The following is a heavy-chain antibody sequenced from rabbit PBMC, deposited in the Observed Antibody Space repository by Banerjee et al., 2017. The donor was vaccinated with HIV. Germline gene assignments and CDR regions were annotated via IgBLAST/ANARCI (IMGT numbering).Heavy chain of an antibody. CDR3: ARSSSSGAYWSKL. Sequence: QEQLEESGGGLVKPEGSLTLTCTASGFDFSSNAMCWVRQAPGKGLEWVACSYAGSSGSTYYASWAKGRFTISKTSSTTVTLQMTSLTAADTATYFCARSSSSGAYWSKLWGPGTLVTVS. CDR2: SYAGSSGST. V-gene: IGHV1S45*01. J-gene: IGHJ6*01. CDR1: GFDFSSNA. D-gene: IGHD1-1*01.